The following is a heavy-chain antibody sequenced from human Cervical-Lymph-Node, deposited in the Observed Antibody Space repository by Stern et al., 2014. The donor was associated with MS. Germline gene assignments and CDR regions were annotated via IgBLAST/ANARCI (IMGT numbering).Heavy chain of an antibody. CDR1: GFSLNTSGEG. D-gene: IGHD4-17*01. CDR3: AHTTVTFDEAYGLDV. V-gene: IGHV2-5*02. Sequence: QVTLKEYGPTLVKPTQTLTLTCTFSGFSLNTSGEGVAWIRQPPGKALEWLAVIYWDADERYSPSLNSRLTITKDTSKNQVVLTMANMDPVDTGTYYCAHTTVTFDEAYGLDVWGQGTTVTVSS. J-gene: IGHJ6*02. CDR2: IYWDADE.